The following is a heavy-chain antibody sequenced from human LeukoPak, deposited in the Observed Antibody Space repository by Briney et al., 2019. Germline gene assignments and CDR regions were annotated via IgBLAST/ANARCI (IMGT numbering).Heavy chain of an antibody. Sequence: ASVKVSCKASGYTFTSYAMNWVRQAPGQGLEWMGWINTNTGNPTYAQGFTGRFVFSLDTSVSTAYLQISSLKAEDTAVYYCARGVPRSSGWLRNWFDPWGQGTLVTVSS. CDR1: GYTFTSYA. J-gene: IGHJ5*02. V-gene: IGHV7-4-1*02. D-gene: IGHD6-19*01. CDR3: ARGVPRSSGWLRNWFDP. CDR2: INTNTGNP.